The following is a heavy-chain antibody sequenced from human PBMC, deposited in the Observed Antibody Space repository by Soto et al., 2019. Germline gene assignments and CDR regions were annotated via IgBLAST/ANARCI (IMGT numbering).Heavy chain of an antibody. J-gene: IGHJ4*02. Sequence: QVQLVQSGAEEKKPGASVKVSCKTSGYTFTSYHISWVRRAPGQGLEWMGWISAYNNNTNYAQKIQGIVTMTTDTLTSTAYMELRSLRADDTAVYYCARDTPPTDYWGQGTLVTVSS. CDR2: ISAYNNNT. V-gene: IGHV1-18*01. CDR3: ARDTPPTDY. CDR1: GYTFTSYH.